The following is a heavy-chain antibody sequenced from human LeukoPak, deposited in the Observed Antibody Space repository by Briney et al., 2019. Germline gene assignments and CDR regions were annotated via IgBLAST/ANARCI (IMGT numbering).Heavy chain of an antibody. CDR1: GFTLSSYA. Sequence: GGSLRLSWAAAGFTLSSYAMHWVRQAPGKGLEWVAVISYDGSNKYYADSVKGRFTISRDNSKNTLYLQMNSLRAEDTAVYYCARDPYYYDSSGYYYFDYWGQGTLVTVSS. D-gene: IGHD3-22*01. CDR2: ISYDGSNK. CDR3: ARDPYYYDSSGYYYFDY. J-gene: IGHJ4*02. V-gene: IGHV3-30*04.